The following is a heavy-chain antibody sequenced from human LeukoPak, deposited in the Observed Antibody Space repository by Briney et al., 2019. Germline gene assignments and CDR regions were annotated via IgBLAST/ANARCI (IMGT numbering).Heavy chain of an antibody. CDR1: GFTFSSYG. CDR3: AKVQRRSDILTGLDY. D-gene: IGHD3-9*01. J-gene: IGHJ4*02. Sequence: GRSLRLSCAASGFTFSSYGMHWVRQAPGKGLEWVAVISYDGSNKYYADSVKGRFTISRDNSKNTLYLQMNSLRAEDTAVYYCAKVQRRSDILTGLDYWGQGTLVTVSS. CDR2: ISYDGSNK. V-gene: IGHV3-30*18.